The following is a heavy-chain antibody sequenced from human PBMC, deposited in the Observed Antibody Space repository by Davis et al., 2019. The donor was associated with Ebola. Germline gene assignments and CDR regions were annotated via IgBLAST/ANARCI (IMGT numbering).Heavy chain of an antibody. J-gene: IGHJ6*02. CDR2: INPSGGST. CDR1: GYTFTGYY. V-gene: IGHV1-46*01. Sequence: ASVKVSCKASGYTFTGYYMHWVRQAPGQGLEWMGIINPSGGSTSYAQKFQGRVTMTRDTSTSTVYMELNSLRAEDTAVYYCAKDIDYQSLGDLVYYYYGMDVWGQGTTVTVSS. CDR3: AKDIDYQSLGDLVYYYYGMDV. D-gene: IGHD3-10*01.